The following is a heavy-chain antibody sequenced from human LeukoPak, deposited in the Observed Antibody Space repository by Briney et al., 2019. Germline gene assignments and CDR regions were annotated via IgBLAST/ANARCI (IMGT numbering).Heavy chain of an antibody. V-gene: IGHV3-64D*08. CDR2: INSNGGST. CDR1: GFTFSTYA. CDR3: VKAVGSCGVGNRYFDY. D-gene: IGHD2-15*01. Sequence: GGSLRLSCSASGFTFSTYAIYWVRQAPGKGLECVSGINSNGGSTFYADSVKGSFTISRDNSKNILHLQMSSLRAEDTAIYYCVKAVGSCGVGNRYFDYWGQGTLVTVSS. J-gene: IGHJ4*02.